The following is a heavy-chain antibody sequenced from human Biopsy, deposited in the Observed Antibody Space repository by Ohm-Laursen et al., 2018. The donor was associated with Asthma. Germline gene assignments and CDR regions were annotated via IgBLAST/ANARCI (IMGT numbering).Heavy chain of an antibody. V-gene: IGHV4-59*01. Sequence: GTLSLTWRVYGGSISSFYWSWIRQSPEKGLEWMGYVYWTGSTNYNPSLKSRITMSVDTSKNRMFLELTSVTAADTAIYYCVRAVRNEQWLAPFDYWGQGKPVTVSS. CDR3: VRAVRNEQWLAPFDY. CDR1: GGSISSFY. D-gene: IGHD6-19*01. CDR2: VYWTGST. J-gene: IGHJ4*02.